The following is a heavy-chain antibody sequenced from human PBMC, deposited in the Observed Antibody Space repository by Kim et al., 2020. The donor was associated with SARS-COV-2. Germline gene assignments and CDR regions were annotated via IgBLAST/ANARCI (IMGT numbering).Heavy chain of an antibody. CDR2: SKPSGETS. D-gene: IGHD5-12*01. Sequence: ASVKVSCKTSAKTFTTYFVHWVRQAPGQGPEYMGISKPSGETSRYAPNLQGRITMTRDTSTNTEYMELSSLRSEDSAVYYCATSREYGGYDHDSYYGMDVWGQGTTVTVSS. J-gene: IGHJ6*02. V-gene: IGHV1-46*04. CDR1: AKTFTTYF. CDR3: ATSREYGGYDHDSYYGMDV.